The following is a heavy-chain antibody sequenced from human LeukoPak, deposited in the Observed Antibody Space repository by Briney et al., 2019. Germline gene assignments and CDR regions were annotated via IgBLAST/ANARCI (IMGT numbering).Heavy chain of an antibody. D-gene: IGHD3-10*01. CDR1: GFTFDDYA. V-gene: IGHV3-9*01. J-gene: IGHJ6*02. CDR3: AKDKRGSGSYSAMDV. Sequence: GGSLRLSCAASGFTFDDYAMHWVRQAPGKGLEWVSGISWNSGSIGYADSVKGRFTISRDNAKNFLYLQMNSLRAEDTALYYCAKDKRGSGSYSAMDVWGQGTTVTVSS. CDR2: ISWNSGSI.